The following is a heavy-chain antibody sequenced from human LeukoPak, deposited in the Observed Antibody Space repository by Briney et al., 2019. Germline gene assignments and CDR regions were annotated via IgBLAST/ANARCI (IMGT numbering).Heavy chain of an antibody. D-gene: IGHD6-13*01. CDR2: ISANNGNT. CDR1: GYTFTSYG. CDR3: ARVVLAAAGKLPRRYYYNYMDV. Sequence: ASVKVSCKASGYTFTSYGISWVRQAPGQGLEWMGWISANNGNTNYAQKLQGRVTMTTDTSTSTAYMELRSLRSDDTAVYYCARVVLAAAGKLPRRYYYNYMDVWGQGTTVTISS. V-gene: IGHV1-18*01. J-gene: IGHJ6*03.